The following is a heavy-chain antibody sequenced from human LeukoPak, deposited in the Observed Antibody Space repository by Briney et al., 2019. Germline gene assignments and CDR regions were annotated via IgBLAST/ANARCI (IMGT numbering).Heavy chain of an antibody. CDR3: ARVIGYDQLDY. J-gene: IGHJ4*02. CDR2: IHYSGST. Sequence: SETLSLTCSVSGGSISSGDYYWSWIRQHPGKGLEWIGYIHYSGSTYYNPSLKSRVSISVSTPKNRFSLQLSSVTAADTAVYYCARVIGYDQLDYWGQGTLVTVSS. D-gene: IGHD5-12*01. V-gene: IGHV4-31*03. CDR1: GGSISSGDYY.